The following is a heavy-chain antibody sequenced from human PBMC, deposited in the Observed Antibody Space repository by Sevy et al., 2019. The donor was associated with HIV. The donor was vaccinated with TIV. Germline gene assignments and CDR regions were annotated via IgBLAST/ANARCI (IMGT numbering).Heavy chain of an antibody. CDR2: IGTAGDT. CDR1: GFTFSSYD. D-gene: IGHD3-10*01. J-gene: IGHJ6*02. CDR3: ARDSFTSKNYYGMDV. V-gene: IGHV3-13*01. Sequence: GGSLRLSCAASGFTFSSYDMHWVRQPTGKGLEWVSAIGTAGDTYYPGSVKGRFTITRVNAKNFLYLHMNSLRAGDTAVYYCARDSFTSKNYYGMDVWGQGTTVTVSS.